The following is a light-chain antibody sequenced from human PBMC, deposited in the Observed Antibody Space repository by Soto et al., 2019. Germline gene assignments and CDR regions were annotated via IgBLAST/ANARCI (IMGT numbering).Light chain of an antibody. V-gene: IGLV2-23*01. CDR2: EAS. Sequence: QSVLTQPASVSGSPGQSITISCTGTNSDVGSDNFVSWYQQYPGKAPKLLIYEASKRPSGLSNRFSGSKSGNTASLTISGLQAEDEADYYCCSLTNGATWVFGGGTKVTVL. CDR3: CSLTNGATWV. J-gene: IGLJ3*02. CDR1: NSDVGSDNF.